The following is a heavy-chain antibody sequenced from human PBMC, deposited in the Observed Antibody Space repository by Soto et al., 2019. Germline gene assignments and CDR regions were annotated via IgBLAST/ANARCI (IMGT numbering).Heavy chain of an antibody. CDR2: ISYDGSNK. J-gene: IGHJ4*02. CDR3: AKDLAVAADFDY. Sequence: PVGYLRLSFAASGFILSSYGMHWVRQAPGKGLEGVAVISYDGSNKYYADSVKGRFTISRDNSKNTLYLQMNSLRAEDTAVYYCAKDLAVAADFDYWGQG. D-gene: IGHD6-19*01. V-gene: IGHV3-30*18. CDR1: GFILSSYG.